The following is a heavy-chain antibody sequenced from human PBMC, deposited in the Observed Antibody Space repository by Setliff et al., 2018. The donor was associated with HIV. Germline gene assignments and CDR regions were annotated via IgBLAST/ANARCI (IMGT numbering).Heavy chain of an antibody. CDR3: ARGVALNYYGSGSYLGH. D-gene: IGHD3-10*01. CDR1: GGTFSSYA. J-gene: IGHJ4*02. CDR2: IIPMFGRV. Sequence: SVKVSCKPSGGTFSSYAISWVRQAPGQGLEWMGGIIPMFGRVNYAQKLQGRVTITADESTNTAYMELSSLRAEDTAVYFCARGVALNYYGSGSYLGHWGQGTLVTVSA. V-gene: IGHV1-69*13.